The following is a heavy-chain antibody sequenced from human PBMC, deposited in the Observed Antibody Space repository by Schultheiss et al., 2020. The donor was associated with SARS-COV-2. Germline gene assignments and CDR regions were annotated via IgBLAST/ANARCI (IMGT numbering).Heavy chain of an antibody. V-gene: IGHV3-23*01. J-gene: IGHJ4*02. Sequence: SCAASGFTFSSYAMHWVRQAPGKGLEWVSAISGSGGDTHYADSVKGRFTISRDTSKNTLYLQLNSLRAEDTAVYYCARASPYFDYWGQGALVTVSS. CDR1: GFTFSSYA. CDR3: ARASPYFDY. CDR2: ISGSGGDT.